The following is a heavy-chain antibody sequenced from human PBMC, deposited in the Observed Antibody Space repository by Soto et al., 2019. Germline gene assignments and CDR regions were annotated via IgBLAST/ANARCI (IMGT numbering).Heavy chain of an antibody. J-gene: IGHJ4*02. V-gene: IGHV4-34*01. CDR2: INHSGST. CDR3: ARFDGYGDYHYFDY. CDR1: GGSFSGYY. Sequence: SETLSLTCAVYGGSFSGYYWSWIRQPPGKGLEWIGEINHSGSTNYNPPLKSRVTISVDTSKNQFSLKLSSVTAADTAVYYCARFDGYGDYHYFDYWGQGTLVTVSS. D-gene: IGHD4-17*01.